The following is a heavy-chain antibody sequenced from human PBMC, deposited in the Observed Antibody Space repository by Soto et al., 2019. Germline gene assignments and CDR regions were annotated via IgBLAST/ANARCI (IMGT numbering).Heavy chain of an antibody. CDR1: GGSFSGYY. CDR3: ARDSHDILTGPPGVWYFQL. J-gene: IGHJ2*01. CDR2: INDRGSI. D-gene: IGHD3-9*01. V-gene: IGHV4-34*01. Sequence: QVQLQQWGAGPLRPLETLSLTCGVSGGSFSGYYWAWIRQSPGKGLEWIGEINDRGSINYNPSLKSRVSISDDKTKNHYALKLGSVTASVTAVYCCARDSHDILTGPPGVWYFQLWGRGTLVTVSS.